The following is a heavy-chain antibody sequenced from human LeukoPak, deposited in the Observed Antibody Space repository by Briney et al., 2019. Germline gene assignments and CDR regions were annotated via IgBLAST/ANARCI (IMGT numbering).Heavy chain of an antibody. J-gene: IGHJ5*02. V-gene: IGHV3-23*01. D-gene: IGHD6-13*01. CDR3: AKDLRSSSWYSSNWFDP. CDR1: GFTFSRYA. Sequence: GGSLRLSCAASGFTFSRYAMNWVRQPPGRGLEWVSAISGGGGSTYYTDSVKGRFTISRDNSNNTLYLQMNSLRAEDTAVYYCAKDLRSSSWYSSNWFDPWGQGTLVTVSS. CDR2: ISGGGGST.